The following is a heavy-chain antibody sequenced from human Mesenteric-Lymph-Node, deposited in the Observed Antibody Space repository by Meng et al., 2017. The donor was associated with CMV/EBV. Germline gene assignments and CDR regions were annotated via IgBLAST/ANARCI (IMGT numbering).Heavy chain of an antibody. CDR3: ARARGNQLLSYFDY. CDR1: GYSFHTYW. V-gene: IGHV5-51*01. D-gene: IGHD2-2*01. Sequence: SGYSFHTYWIGWLRQMPGKGLAWMGIIYPGDSETRYSPSFQGQFTISADKSITTAYLQWSSLRASDTAIYYCARARGNQLLSYFDYWGQGTLVTVSS. J-gene: IGHJ4*02. CDR2: IYPGDSET.